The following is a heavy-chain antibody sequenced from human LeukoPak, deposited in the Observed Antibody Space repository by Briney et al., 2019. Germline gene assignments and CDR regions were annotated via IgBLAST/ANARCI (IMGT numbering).Heavy chain of an antibody. V-gene: IGHV4-34*01. CDR1: GGSFSGYY. J-gene: IGHJ4*02. Sequence: SETLSLTCAVYGGSFSGYYWSWIRQPPGKGLEWIGEINHSGSTNYNPSLKSRVTISVDTSKNQFSLKLSSVTAADTAVYYCARSGGPGLIDYWGQGTLVTVSS. CDR2: INHSGST. CDR3: ARSGGPGLIDY. D-gene: IGHD4-23*01.